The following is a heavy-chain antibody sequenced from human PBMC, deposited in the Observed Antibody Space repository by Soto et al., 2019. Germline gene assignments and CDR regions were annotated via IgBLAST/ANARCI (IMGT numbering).Heavy chain of an antibody. CDR3: TRDWEITVSTWSFGGF. V-gene: IGHV1-69*02. J-gene: IGHJ4*02. D-gene: IGHD3-10*01. CDR2: IIPFHGVT. Sequence: ASVKVSCKASGGTFSPYTINWVRQAPGQGLEWMGRIIPFHGVTNYAQKFQARVTITADKSTSTAYMELSGLRFEDTAIYYCTRDWEITVSTWSFGGFWGRGTLVTVSS. CDR1: GGTFSPYT.